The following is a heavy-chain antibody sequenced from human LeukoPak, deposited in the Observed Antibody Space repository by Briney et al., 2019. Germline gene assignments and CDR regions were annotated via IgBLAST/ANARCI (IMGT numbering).Heavy chain of an antibody. CDR2: ISAYNGNT. J-gene: IGHJ4*02. CDR1: GYTFTSYG. D-gene: IGHD6-13*01. Sequence: ASVKVSCKASGYTFTSYGISWVRQAPGQGLEWMGWISAYNGNTNYAQKLQGRVTMTTDTSTSTAYMELRSLRSDDTAVYYCARTPRKTQQLVPESLDYWGQGTLVTVSS. CDR3: ARTPRKTQQLVPESLDY. V-gene: IGHV1-18*01.